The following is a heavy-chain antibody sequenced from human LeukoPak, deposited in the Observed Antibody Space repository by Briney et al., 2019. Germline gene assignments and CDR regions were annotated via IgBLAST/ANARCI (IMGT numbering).Heavy chain of an antibody. J-gene: IGHJ4*02. D-gene: IGHD2-2*01. V-gene: IGHV4-34*01. CDR2: INHSGST. CDR3: ARVPRLAAMFDY. Sequence: SETLSLTCAVYGGSFSGYYWSWIRQPPGKGLEWIGEINHSGSTNYNPSLKSRVTISVDTSKNQFSLKLSSVTAADTAVYYCARVPRLAAMFDYWGQGTLVTVSS. CDR1: GGSFSGYY.